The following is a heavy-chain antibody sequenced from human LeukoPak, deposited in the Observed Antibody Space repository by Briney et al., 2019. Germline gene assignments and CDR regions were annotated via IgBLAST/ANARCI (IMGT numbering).Heavy chain of an antibody. D-gene: IGHD6-19*01. Sequence: GGSLRLSCEGSGFSFNGYAMSWVRQAPGRGLEWVAVTGGSDDNTHYADSVKGRFSISRDTSENRLFLQMNSLRPDDSALYYCTKDLMTGFSSGWYLAYWGQGTLVTVSS. CDR3: TKDLMTGFSSGWYLAY. CDR1: GFSFNGYA. CDR2: TGGSDDNT. J-gene: IGHJ4*02. V-gene: IGHV3-23*01.